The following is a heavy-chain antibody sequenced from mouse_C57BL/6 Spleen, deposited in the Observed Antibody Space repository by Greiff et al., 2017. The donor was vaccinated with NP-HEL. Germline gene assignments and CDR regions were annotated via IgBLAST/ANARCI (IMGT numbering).Heavy chain of an antibody. Sequence: EVQLQQSGAELVRPGASVKLSCTASGFNIKDYYMHWVKQRPEQGLEWIGRIDPEDGDTEYAPNFQGKATMTADTSSNTAYLQLSSLTSEDTAVYCCTTGDYGSSYPYYFDYWGQGTTLTVSS. J-gene: IGHJ2*01. CDR3: TTGDYGSSYPYYFDY. CDR1: GFNIKDYY. CDR2: IDPEDGDT. D-gene: IGHD1-1*01. V-gene: IGHV14-1*01.